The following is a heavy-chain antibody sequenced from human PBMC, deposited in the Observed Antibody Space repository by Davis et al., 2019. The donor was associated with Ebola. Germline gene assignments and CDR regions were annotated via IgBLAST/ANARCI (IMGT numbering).Heavy chain of an antibody. CDR2: FDPQNGGT. CDR3: GTGDVIDI. CDR1: GYSLSDLS. Sequence: ASVKVSCQVFGYSLSDLSMYWVRQAPGKGREWMGGFDPQNGGTAYAQRLQGRVTMTEDISTDTVYMELRGLRSEDTAVYYCGTGDVIDIWGQGTTVTVSS. V-gene: IGHV1-24*01. J-gene: IGHJ3*02.